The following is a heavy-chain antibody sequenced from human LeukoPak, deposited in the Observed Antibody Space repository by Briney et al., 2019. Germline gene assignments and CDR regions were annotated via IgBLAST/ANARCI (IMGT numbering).Heavy chain of an antibody. V-gene: IGHV1-46*01. CDR1: GYTFTSYY. D-gene: IGHD5-24*01. CDR3: ARVDGYNEFDY. J-gene: IGHJ4*02. Sequence: ASVKVSRKASGYTFTSYYIHWVRQAPGQGLEWMGMINPTGGSTRYAQKFQGRVTMTRDMSTSTVYMELSSLRSEDTAVYYCARVDGYNEFDYWGQGTLVTVSS. CDR2: INPTGGST.